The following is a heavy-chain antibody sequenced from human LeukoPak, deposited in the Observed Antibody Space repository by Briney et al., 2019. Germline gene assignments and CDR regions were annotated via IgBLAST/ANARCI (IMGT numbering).Heavy chain of an antibody. CDR2: ISGSGDST. D-gene: IGHD3-22*01. Sequence: PGGSLRLSCAASGFTFSSYAMSWVRQAPGRGLEWVSAISGSGDSTYYADSVKGRFTISRDNSKNTLYLQMNSLRAEDTAVYYCAKATYYYDSSGYYPYYFDYWGQGTLVTVSS. V-gene: IGHV3-23*01. J-gene: IGHJ4*02. CDR3: AKATYYYDSSGYYPYYFDY. CDR1: GFTFSSYA.